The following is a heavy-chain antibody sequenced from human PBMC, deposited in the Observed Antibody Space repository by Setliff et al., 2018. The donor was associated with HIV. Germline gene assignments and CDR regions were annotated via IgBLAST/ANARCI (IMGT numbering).Heavy chain of an antibody. CDR2: ISWNSGVI. D-gene: IGHD2-8*01. Sequence: GGSLRLSCAASGFAFDDYHMHWVRQGPGKGLQWVAGISWNSGVIEYAGSVKGRFTVSRDNSKNTVYLQVNSLRPEDTAVYYCARDERWSLDYWGQGTLVTVSS. CDR3: ARDERWSLDY. J-gene: IGHJ4*02. CDR1: GFAFDDYH. V-gene: IGHV3-9*01.